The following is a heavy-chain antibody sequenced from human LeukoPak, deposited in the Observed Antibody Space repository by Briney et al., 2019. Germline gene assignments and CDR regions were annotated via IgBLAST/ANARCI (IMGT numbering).Heavy chain of an antibody. V-gene: IGHV4-34*01. CDR2: INHSGST. D-gene: IGHD3-3*01. Sequence: PSETLSLTCTVSGRSISSYYWSWIRQPPGKGLEWIGEINHSGSTNYNPSLKSRVTISVDTSKNQFSLKLSSVTAADTAVYDCARVLTYYDFWSGYSQDYYFDYWGQGTLVTVSS. J-gene: IGHJ4*02. CDR3: ARVLTYYDFWSGYSQDYYFDY. CDR1: GRSISSYY.